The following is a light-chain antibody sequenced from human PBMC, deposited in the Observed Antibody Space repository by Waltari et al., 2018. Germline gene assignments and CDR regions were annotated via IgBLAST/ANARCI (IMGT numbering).Light chain of an antibody. CDR3: QQYNNYVAT. J-gene: IGKJ1*01. CDR2: KAS. Sequence: DIQMTQSPSTLSASIGDRVTITCRASQSITNWLAWYQQKPGKAPKLLIYKASTLESGVPSRFSGSGSGKEFTLTISSRQPDDCATYYCQQYNNYVATFGQGTKVEIK. V-gene: IGKV1-5*03. CDR1: QSITNW.